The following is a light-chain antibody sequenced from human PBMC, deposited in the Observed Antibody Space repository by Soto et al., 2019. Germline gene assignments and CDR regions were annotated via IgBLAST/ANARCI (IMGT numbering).Light chain of an antibody. V-gene: IGKV3-15*01. CDR1: QSVSSN. CDR2: GAS. Sequence: EIVMTQSPATLSVSPGERATLSCRASQSVSSNLAWYQQKPCQAPRLLIYGASTRATGIPARFSGSGSGTEFTLTISSLQSEYFCVYSCQQYNNWPAWTFGQGTKVEIK. J-gene: IGKJ1*01. CDR3: QQYNNWPAWT.